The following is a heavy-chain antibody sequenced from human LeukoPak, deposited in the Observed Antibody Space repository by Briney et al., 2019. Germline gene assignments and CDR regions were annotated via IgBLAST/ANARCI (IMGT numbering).Heavy chain of an antibody. J-gene: IGHJ6*02. CDR1: GFTFSSYS. CDR3: AKGGLRRYYYYGMDV. CDR2: ISSSSSYI. V-gene: IGHV3-21*04. Sequence: PGGSLRLSCAASGFTFSSYSMNWVRPAPGKGGEWGSSISSSSSYIYYADSVKDRFTISRDNAKNSLYLQMNSLTAEDTALYYCAKGGLRRYYYYGMDVWGQGTTVTVSS. D-gene: IGHD2-15*01.